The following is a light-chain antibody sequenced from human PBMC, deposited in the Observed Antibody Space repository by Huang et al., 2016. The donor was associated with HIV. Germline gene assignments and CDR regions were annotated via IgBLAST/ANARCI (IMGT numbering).Light chain of an antibody. Sequence: DIQMTQSPSTLSASVGDRVTITCRASQSISSWLAWYQQKPGKAPKLLIYEASSLESRVPSRFSGSGSGTEFTLTINSLQPDDFATYYCQQYNSYSPYTFGQGTKLEIK. J-gene: IGKJ2*01. CDR2: EAS. CDR1: QSISSW. CDR3: QQYNSYSPYT. V-gene: IGKV1-5*03.